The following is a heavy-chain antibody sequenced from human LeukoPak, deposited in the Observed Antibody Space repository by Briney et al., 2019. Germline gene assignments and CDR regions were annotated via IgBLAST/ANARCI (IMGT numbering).Heavy chain of an antibody. CDR2: IYYTGST. CDR3: ARDSTGYDYFDS. V-gene: IGHV4-30-4*08. D-gene: IGHD5-12*01. CDR1: GGSISSYY. Sequence: SETLSLTCTVSGGSISSYYWNWIRQPPGKGLEWIGYIYYTGSTYYNPSLKSRVTMSIDTSKNQFSLKLSSVTAADTAVYYCARDSTGYDYFDSWGQGALVTVSS. J-gene: IGHJ4*02.